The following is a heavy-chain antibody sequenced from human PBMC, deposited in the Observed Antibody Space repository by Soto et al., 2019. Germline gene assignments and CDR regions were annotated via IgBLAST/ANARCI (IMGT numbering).Heavy chain of an antibody. V-gene: IGHV1-8*01. CDR3: ARELYSSVRFDA. J-gene: IGHJ5*02. D-gene: IGHD6-25*01. CDR2: MNPNSGNT. CDR1: GYTFTSYD. Sequence: QVQLVQSGAEVKKPGASVKVSCKASGYTFTSYDINWVRQATGQGLEWMGWMNPNSGNTGYAHKFQGRVNMTRNTSVSTAYMALSSLRSEDTAVYYCARELYSSVRFDAWGQGTLVTVSA.